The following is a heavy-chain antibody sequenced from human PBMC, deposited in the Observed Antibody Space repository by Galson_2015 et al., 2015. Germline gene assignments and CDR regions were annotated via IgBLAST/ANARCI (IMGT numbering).Heavy chain of an antibody. D-gene: IGHD6-19*01. CDR1: GDSVSSDTGA. CDR2: TYFRSKWFN. Sequence: CAISGDSVSSDTGAWNWIGQSPSRGLEWLGRTYFRSKWFNEYAVSVKGRITINPDTSKNQFSLQLNSVTPEDTAVYYCARGAGQIDYWGQGTLVTVSS. CDR3: ARGAGQIDY. V-gene: IGHV6-1*01. J-gene: IGHJ4*02.